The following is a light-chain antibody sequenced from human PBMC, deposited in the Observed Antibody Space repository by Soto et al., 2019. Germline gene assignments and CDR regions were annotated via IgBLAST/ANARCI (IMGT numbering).Light chain of an antibody. CDR3: CSYAGSSTSVV. J-gene: IGLJ2*01. CDR1: SSDVGSYNL. CDR2: EVG. Sequence: QSALTQPASVSGSPGQSITISCTGTSSDVGSYNLVSWYQQHPGKAPKLMIYEVGKRPSGVSNRFSGSKSGNTASLTISGLQAEDEADYYCCSYAGSSTSVVFGGGTQLTVL. V-gene: IGLV2-23*02.